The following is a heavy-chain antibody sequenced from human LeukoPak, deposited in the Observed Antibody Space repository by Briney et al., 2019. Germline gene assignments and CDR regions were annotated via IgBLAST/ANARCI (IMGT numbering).Heavy chain of an antibody. D-gene: IGHD6-19*01. Sequence: SETLSLTCAVYGGSFSGNFWTWIRQPPGKGLEWIGEINYSGSTNYNPSLKSRVTISLDTSKKQFSLKLSSVTAADTAVYHCARRGVVVAGIERVDAFDIWGLGTMVTVSS. CDR2: INYSGST. J-gene: IGHJ3*02. V-gene: IGHV4-34*01. CDR3: ARRGVVVAGIERVDAFDI. CDR1: GGSFSGNF.